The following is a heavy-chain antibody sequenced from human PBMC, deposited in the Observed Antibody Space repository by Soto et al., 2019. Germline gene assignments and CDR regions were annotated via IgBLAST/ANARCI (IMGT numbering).Heavy chain of an antibody. CDR2: IYYSGST. V-gene: IGHV4-30-4*08. J-gene: IGHJ6*02. CDR1: GGSISSGGYY. Sequence: PSETLSLTCTVSGGSISSGGYYWSWIRQHPGKGLEWIGYIYYSGSTYYNPSLKSRVTISVDTSKNQFSLKLSSVTAADTAVYYCAREVVVVPAAPYYGMDVWGQGTTVTVSS. D-gene: IGHD2-2*01. CDR3: AREVVVVPAAPYYGMDV.